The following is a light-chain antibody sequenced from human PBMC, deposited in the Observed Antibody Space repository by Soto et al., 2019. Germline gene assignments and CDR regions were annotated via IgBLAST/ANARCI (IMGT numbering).Light chain of an antibody. V-gene: IGLV2-14*01. CDR1: SSDVGGYNY. CDR2: DVS. J-gene: IGLJ1*01. Sequence: QSVLNQPASVSGSPGQSITISCTGTSSDVGGYNYVSWYQQHPGKAPKLMIYDVSNRPSGVSNRFSGSKSGNTASLTISGLQAEDEADYYCSSYTSSSTLPYVFGTGTKVPVL. CDR3: SSYTSSSTLPYV.